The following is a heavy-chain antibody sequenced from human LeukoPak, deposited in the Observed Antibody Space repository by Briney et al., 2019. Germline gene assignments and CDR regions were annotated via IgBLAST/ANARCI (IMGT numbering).Heavy chain of an antibody. D-gene: IGHD5-24*01. V-gene: IGHV4-61*10. CDR1: GGSISSGSYY. CDR2: IYYSGST. Sequence: SETLSLTCTVSGGSISSGSYYWSWIRQPAGKGLEWIGYIYYSGSTNYNPSLKSRVTISVDTSKNQFSLKLSSVTAADTAVYYCARRRDGYNKSFDYWGQGTLVTVSS. J-gene: IGHJ4*02. CDR3: ARRRDGYNKSFDY.